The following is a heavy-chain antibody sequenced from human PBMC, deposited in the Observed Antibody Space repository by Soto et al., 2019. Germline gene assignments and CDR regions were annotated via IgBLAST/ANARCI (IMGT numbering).Heavy chain of an antibody. CDR1: GGSISGFY. D-gene: IGHD1-26*01. J-gene: IGHJ4*02. V-gene: IGHV4-59*01. Sequence: QVQLQESGPGLVKPSETLSLTCSVFGGSISGFYWSWVRQPPGKGLEWIGYIYYSGSTNYCPSLKSRVTISLETSKNQLSLRLSSVTAADTAVYYCARGILGATTPFDYWGQGTLVTVSS. CDR2: IYYSGST. CDR3: ARGILGATTPFDY.